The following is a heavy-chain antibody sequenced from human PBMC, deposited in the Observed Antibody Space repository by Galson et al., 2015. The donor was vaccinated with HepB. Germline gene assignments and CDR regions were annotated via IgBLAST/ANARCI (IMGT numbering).Heavy chain of an antibody. CDR2: IYYDGDNK. CDR1: GFTFSSYG. J-gene: IGHJ5*02. V-gene: IGHV3-33*01. D-gene: IGHD6-6*01. CDR3: ARDRVAVRPGWFDP. Sequence: SLRLSCAASGFTFSSYGMHWVRQAPGKGLEWVAVIYYDGDNKYYIDSVKGRFTISRDNSKNTLYLQMNSLRAEDTGVYYCARDRVAVRPGWFDPWGQGTLVTVSS.